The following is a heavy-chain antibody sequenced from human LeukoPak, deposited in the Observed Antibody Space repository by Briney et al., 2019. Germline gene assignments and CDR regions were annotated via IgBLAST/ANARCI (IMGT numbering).Heavy chain of an antibody. D-gene: IGHD1-26*01. CDR2: ISSSSSTI. CDR3: ARDHRVGATRDYYYYYYMDV. CDR1: GCTFSSYS. V-gene: IGHV3-21*01. J-gene: IGHJ6*03. Sequence: PGGSLSLSCAASGCTFSSYSMNWVRQPPGKGLEWVSSISSSSSTIYYADSVKGRFTISRDNAKNSLYLQMNSLRAEDTAVYYCARDHRVGATRDYYYYYYMDVWGKGTTVTVSS.